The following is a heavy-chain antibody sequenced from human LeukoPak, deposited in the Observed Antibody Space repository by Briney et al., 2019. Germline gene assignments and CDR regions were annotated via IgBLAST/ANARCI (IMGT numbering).Heavy chain of an antibody. CDR1: RFTFNSYA. D-gene: IGHD2-21*02. V-gene: IGHV3-23*01. CDR3: VREDTPATANY. J-gene: IGHJ4*02. Sequence: GGSLRLSCAASRFTFNSYAMSWVRQAPGKGLEWVSVIGGSNGITFYVGSVKGRFTISRDNSKDTLYLQMNSLRAEDTAVYYCVREDTPATANYWGQGTLVTISS. CDR2: IGGSNGIT.